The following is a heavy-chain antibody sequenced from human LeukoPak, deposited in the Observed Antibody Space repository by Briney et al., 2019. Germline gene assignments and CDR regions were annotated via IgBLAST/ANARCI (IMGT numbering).Heavy chain of an antibody. D-gene: IGHD6-13*01. J-gene: IGHJ4*02. CDR3: ARGPLDLYSSSWLLFDY. CDR1: GGSISSHY. V-gene: IGHV4-59*11. CDR2: IYYSGST. Sequence: PSETLSLTCTVSGGSISSHYWSWIRQPPGKGLEWIGYIYYSGSTNYNPSLKSRVTISVDTSKNQFSLKLSSVTAADTAVYYCARGPLDLYSSSWLLFDYWGQGTLVTVSS.